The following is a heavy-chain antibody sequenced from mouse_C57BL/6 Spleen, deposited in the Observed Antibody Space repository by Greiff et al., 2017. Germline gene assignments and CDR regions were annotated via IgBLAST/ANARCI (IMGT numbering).Heavy chain of an antibody. CDR1: GYAFTNYL. V-gene: IGHV1-54*01. CDR3: ARGGNRWYFDY. Sequence: QVQLQQSGAELVRPGTSVKVSCKASGYAFTNYLIEWVKQRPGQGLEWIGVINPGSGGTNYNENFKGKATLTADKSSSTAYMQLSSLTSEDSAVYFCARGGNRWYFDYWGQGTTLTVSS. D-gene: IGHD2-1*01. CDR2: INPGSGGT. J-gene: IGHJ2*01.